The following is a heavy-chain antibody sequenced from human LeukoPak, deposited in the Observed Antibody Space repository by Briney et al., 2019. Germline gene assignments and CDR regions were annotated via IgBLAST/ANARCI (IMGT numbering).Heavy chain of an antibody. J-gene: IGHJ6*02. D-gene: IGHD3-16*01. CDR3: ATYTNWVAGDV. Sequence: TGGSLRLSCAASGFMFSDSWMSWVRQAPGKGLEWVADIDKDGSEKDYVDSVSGRFTISRDNAKNSVYLQMDSLRAEDTAVYYCATYTNWVAGDVWGQGTTVSVSS. CDR2: IDKDGSEK. CDR1: GFMFSDSW. V-gene: IGHV3-7*01.